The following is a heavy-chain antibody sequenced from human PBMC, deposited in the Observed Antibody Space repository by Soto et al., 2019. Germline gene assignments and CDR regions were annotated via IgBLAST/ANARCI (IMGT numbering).Heavy chain of an antibody. D-gene: IGHD3-16*01. J-gene: IGHJ6*02. V-gene: IGHV1-3*01. CDR3: ARWGLRDFAYYYYYYGMDV. CDR1: GYTFTNYA. Sequence: ASVKVSCKASGYTFTNYAIHWVRQAPGQRLEWMGWIHAGNGNTKYSQTFQGRVTITRDTSASTAYMELSSLSSDDTAVYYCARWGLRDFAYYYYYYGMDVWGQGTTVTVSS. CDR2: IHAGNGNT.